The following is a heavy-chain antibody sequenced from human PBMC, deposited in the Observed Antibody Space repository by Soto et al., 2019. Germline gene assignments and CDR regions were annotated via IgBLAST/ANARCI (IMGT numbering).Heavy chain of an antibody. J-gene: IGHJ4*02. CDR2: YSGST. V-gene: IGHV4-59*12. D-gene: IGHD2-8*02. CDR3: ARGHWSDRLSN. Sequence: PSETLSLTCSVSGASISRDHWNWIRQPPGKGLEWIGDYSGSTNYNPSLKSRLTISVDTSKNQFSLTLKSVTAADTAVYYCARGHWSDRLSNWGPGTLVTVSS. CDR1: GASISRDH.